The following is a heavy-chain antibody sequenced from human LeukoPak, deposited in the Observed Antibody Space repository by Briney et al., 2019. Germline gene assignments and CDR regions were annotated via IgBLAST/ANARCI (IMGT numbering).Heavy chain of an antibody. Sequence: GGSLRLSCAASGFTVISNYMTWVRQAPGKGLEWVSVIFSGGTTYYADSVKGRFTISRHNSENTLYLQMNSLRGEDTAVYYCAKDRALKSAFEYWGQGTLVTVSS. CDR2: IFSGGTT. D-gene: IGHD3-10*01. J-gene: IGHJ4*02. V-gene: IGHV3-53*04. CDR1: GFTVISNY. CDR3: AKDRALKSAFEY.